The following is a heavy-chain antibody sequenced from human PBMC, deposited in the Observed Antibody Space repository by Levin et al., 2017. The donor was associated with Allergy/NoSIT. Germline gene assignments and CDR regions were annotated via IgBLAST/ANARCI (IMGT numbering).Heavy chain of an antibody. CDR1: GGSISSSNW. V-gene: IGHV4-4*02. D-gene: IGHD6-6*01. CDR3: TGEPLVANDAFDS. J-gene: IGHJ3*02. Sequence: PSETLSLTCAVSGGSISSSNWWSWVRQPPGKGLEWIGEIYHSGSTNYNPSLKSRVTISVDKSKNQFSLKLSSVTAADTAVYYCTGEPLVANDAFDSWGQGTMVTVSS. CDR2: IYHSGST.